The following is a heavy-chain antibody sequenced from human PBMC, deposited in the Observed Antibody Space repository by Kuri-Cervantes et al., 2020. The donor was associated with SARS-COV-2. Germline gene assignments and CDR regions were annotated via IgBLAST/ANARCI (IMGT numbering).Heavy chain of an antibody. CDR1: GFTFRNYA. Sequence: GGSLRLSCADSGFTFRNYAFHWVRQAPGKGLEWVAVISYDGSNKYYADSVKGRFTISRDNSKNTLYLQMNSLRAEDTAVYYCAKDCGSRCPQRSGFGYWGQGTLVTVSS. V-gene: IGHV3-30-3*01. D-gene: IGHD2-15*01. J-gene: IGHJ4*02. CDR3: AKDCGSRCPQRSGFGY. CDR2: ISYDGSNK.